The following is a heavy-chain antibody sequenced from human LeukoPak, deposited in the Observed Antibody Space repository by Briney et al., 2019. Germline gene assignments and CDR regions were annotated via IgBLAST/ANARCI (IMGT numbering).Heavy chain of an antibody. D-gene: IGHD6-19*01. CDR3: ARVSYSSGWYNWFDP. V-gene: IGHV4-34*01. CDR2: INHSGST. J-gene: IGHJ5*02. CDR1: GVSFSGYC. Sequence: PSETLSLTCAVYGVSFSGYCWSWIRQPPGKGLEWIGEINHSGSTNYNPSLKSRVTISVDTSKNQFSLKLSSVTAADTAVYYCARVSYSSGWYNWFDPWGQGTLVTVSS.